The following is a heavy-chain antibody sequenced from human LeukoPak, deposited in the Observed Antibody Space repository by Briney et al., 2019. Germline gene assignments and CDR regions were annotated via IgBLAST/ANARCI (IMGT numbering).Heavy chain of an antibody. CDR3: ARGGWVMAPSGDDF. D-gene: IGHD3-16*01. CDR1: GFSFSSYS. V-gene: IGHV3-21*01. Sequence: GGSLRLSCAASGFSFSSYSMNWVRQAPGKGLEWVSYISSSSSYIHYADSVKGRFTISRDNAKNSLYLQMNSLRAEDTAVYYCARGGWVMAPSGDDFWGQGALVTVSS. J-gene: IGHJ4*02. CDR2: ISSSSSYI.